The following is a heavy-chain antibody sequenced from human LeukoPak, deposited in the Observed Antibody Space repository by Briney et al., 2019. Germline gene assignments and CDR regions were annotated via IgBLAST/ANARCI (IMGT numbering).Heavy chain of an antibody. Sequence: GGSLRLSCVASGFTFSNSWMNWVRQAAGKGLGWVANIKEDGSEAYYVDSVKGRFTISRDTAKNSLFLQMNSLRAEDTAVYYCARVGGATAVTMYFEYWGQGTLVTVSS. J-gene: IGHJ4*02. CDR3: ARVGGATAVTMYFEY. V-gene: IGHV3-7*05. D-gene: IGHD1-26*01. CDR2: IKEDGSEA. CDR1: GFTFSNSW.